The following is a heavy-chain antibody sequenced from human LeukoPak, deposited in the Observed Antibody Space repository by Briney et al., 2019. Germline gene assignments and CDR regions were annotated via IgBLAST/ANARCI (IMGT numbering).Heavy chain of an antibody. D-gene: IGHD5-18*01. V-gene: IGHV4-59*01. CDR2: IYYSGST. Sequence: SETLSLTCTVSGHSISSGYYWGWVRQPPGKALEWIGYIYYSGSTNYNPSLKSRVTISVDTSKNQFSLKLSSVTAADTAVYYCARGRGYSYGLDYWGQGTLVTVSS. CDR1: GHSISSGYY. J-gene: IGHJ4*02. CDR3: ARGRGYSYGLDY.